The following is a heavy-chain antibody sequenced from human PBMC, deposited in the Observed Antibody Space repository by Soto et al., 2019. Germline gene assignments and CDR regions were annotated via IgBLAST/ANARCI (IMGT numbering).Heavy chain of an antibody. CDR3: AIEMYFDTSGLSLFYFGS. CDR2: VLYSGHT. V-gene: IGHV4-59*11. J-gene: IGHJ4*02. CDR1: GAAICGSNTDHY. D-gene: IGHD3-22*01. Sequence: QVQLQASGPGLVRTSESLSLPCTVSGAAICGSNTDHYWGWIRQSPWKVLEWIGYVLYSGHTNYNPSLKSLGTISVDRSMNQFFVRVNSVTAADTAVDDCAIEMYFDTSGLSLFYFGSWCPGALGTVSS.